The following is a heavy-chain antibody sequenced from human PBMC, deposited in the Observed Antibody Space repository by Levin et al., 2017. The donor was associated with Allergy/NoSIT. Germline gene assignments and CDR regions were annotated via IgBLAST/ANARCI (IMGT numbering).Heavy chain of an antibody. D-gene: IGHD2/OR15-2a*01. CDR3: AKDVLLANKRYYYYGMDV. CDR2: ITGSGGST. V-gene: IGHV3-23*01. Sequence: GESLKISCEASGFTFSNYAMSWVRQAPGKGLEWVSAITGSGGSTYYADSVKGRFTISRDNSKNTLFLQMNSLRAEDTAVDYCAKDVLLANKRYYYYGMDVWGQWTTVTVSS. CDR1: GFTFSNYA. J-gene: IGHJ6*02.